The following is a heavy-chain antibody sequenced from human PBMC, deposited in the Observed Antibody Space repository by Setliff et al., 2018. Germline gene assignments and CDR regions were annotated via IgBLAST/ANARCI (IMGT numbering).Heavy chain of an antibody. CDR3: ARGGTFRYFDY. D-gene: IGHD5-12*01. CDR2: VYYSGTA. V-gene: IGHV4-59*01. J-gene: IGHJ4*02. CDR1: GGSFTPYY. Sequence: PSETLSLTCTVSGGSFTPYYWSWIRQPPGQGLEWIGYVYYSGTAYYNPSLKSRVTVIVDTSKNQFSLRLSSVTAADTAVYYCARGGTFRYFDYWGQGTPVTVSS.